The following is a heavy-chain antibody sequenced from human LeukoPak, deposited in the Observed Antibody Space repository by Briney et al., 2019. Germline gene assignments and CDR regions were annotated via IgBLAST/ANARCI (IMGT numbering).Heavy chain of an antibody. D-gene: IGHD6-19*01. V-gene: IGHV4-34*01. CDR3: ARVIDQTVAGTWFDP. Sequence: SETLSLTCAVYGGSFSGYYWSWIRQPPGKGLEWIGEINHSGSTYYNPSLKSRVTITVDTSKKQFSLKLSSVTAADTAVYYCARVIDQTVAGTWFDPWGLGTVVTVSS. J-gene: IGHJ5*02. CDR1: GGSFSGYY. CDR2: INHSGST.